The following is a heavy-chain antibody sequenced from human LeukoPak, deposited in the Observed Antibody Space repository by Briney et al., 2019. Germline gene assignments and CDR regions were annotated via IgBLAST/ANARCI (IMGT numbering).Heavy chain of an antibody. V-gene: IGHV3-33*01. Sequence: PGGSLRLSCAASGFTFSSYGMHWVRQAPGKGLEWVSVVWFDGSNKYYADSVKGRFTISRDDSKNTLYLQMNSLRAEDTAVYYCARGLYNYYYGMDVWGQGTTVTVSS. CDR3: ARGLYNYYYGMDV. CDR1: GFTFSSYG. D-gene: IGHD3-10*01. J-gene: IGHJ6*02. CDR2: VWFDGSNK.